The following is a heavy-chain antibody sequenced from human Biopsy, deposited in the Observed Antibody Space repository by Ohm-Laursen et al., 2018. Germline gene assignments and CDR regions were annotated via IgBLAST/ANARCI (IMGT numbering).Heavy chain of an antibody. Sequence: ETLSLTCTVSGDSISSYYWSWIRQPPGKGLEWIGYVYYTGSTDYNPSLQSRVTISVDTSKNHFSLTLRSVTPADTAIYYCARDRGYYSDRTVPGYFDLWGRGTLVTVSS. J-gene: IGHJ2*01. CDR2: VYYTGST. V-gene: IGHV4-59*01. CDR1: GDSISSYY. D-gene: IGHD3-22*01. CDR3: ARDRGYYSDRTVPGYFDL.